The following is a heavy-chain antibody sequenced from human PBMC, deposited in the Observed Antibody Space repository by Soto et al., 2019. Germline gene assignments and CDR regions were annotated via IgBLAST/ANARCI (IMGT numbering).Heavy chain of an antibody. CDR3: ARNDYGDYNWYFDL. D-gene: IGHD4-17*01. CDR2: IIPILGIA. Sequence: QVQLVQSGAEVKKPGSSVKVSCKASGGTFSSYTISWVRQAPGQGLEWMGRIIPILGIANYAQKFQGRVTITADKSTSTAYMELSSLRSEDTAVYYCARNDYGDYNWYFDLWGRGTLVTVSS. J-gene: IGHJ2*01. CDR1: GGTFSSYT. V-gene: IGHV1-69*02.